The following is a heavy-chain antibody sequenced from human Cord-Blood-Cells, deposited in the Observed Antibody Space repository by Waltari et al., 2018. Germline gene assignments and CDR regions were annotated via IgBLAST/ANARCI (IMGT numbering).Heavy chain of an antibody. CDR1: GGSISSSSYY. D-gene: IGHD1-26*01. J-gene: IGHJ3*02. CDR2: IYYRGST. Sequence: QLQLQESGPGLVKPSETLSLTCTVSGGSISSSSYYWGWIRQPPGKGLEWIGSIYYRGSTYYNPAPKNRVTISVDTSKNQFSLKLSSVTAADTAVYYCASFVDMGAFDIWGQGTMVTVSS. V-gene: IGHV4-39*01. CDR3: ASFVDMGAFDI.